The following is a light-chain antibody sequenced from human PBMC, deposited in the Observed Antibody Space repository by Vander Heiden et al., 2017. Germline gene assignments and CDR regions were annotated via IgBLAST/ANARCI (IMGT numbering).Light chain of an antibody. Sequence: DIVLTQSPLSLPVTPGETASISCTPSECLFGTDDEHTYLDWYLQKPGQSPQVLTYTLTSRASGVPDRYSASGSGTDFTLKISGVEAEDVGVYYCRQRIEVHLTFGGGTKLEIK. V-gene: IGKV2-40*01. CDR1: ECLFGTDDEHTY. CDR3: RQRIEVHLT. CDR2: TLT. J-gene: IGKJ4*01.